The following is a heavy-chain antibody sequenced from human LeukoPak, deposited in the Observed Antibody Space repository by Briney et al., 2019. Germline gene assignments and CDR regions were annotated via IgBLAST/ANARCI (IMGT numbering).Heavy chain of an antibody. CDR1: GYTFTNYA. V-gene: IGHV1-18*01. D-gene: IGHD3-3*01. CDR3: ARGLEWLTRRHTWFDP. J-gene: IGHJ5*02. CDR2: ISGYNGNT. Sequence: ASVKVSCKASGYTFTNYAISWVRQAPGQGLEWMGWISGYNGNTNYAQKLQGRVTMTTDTSTRTAYMELRSLRPHDTAVYYCARGLEWLTRRHTWFDPWGQGTLVTVSS.